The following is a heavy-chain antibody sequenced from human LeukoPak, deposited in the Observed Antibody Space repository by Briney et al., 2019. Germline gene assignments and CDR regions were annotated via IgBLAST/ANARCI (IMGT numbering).Heavy chain of an antibody. CDR1: RFTFSTYT. CDR3: ARDRTTVTTFDY. V-gene: IGHV3-21*01. Sequence: PGGSLRLSCAASRFTFSTYTMNWVRQAPGKGLEWVSSISSSSSYIYYADSVKGRFTISRDNAKNSLYLQMNTLRAEDTAVYYCARDRTTVTTFDYRGQGTLVTVSS. J-gene: IGHJ4*02. D-gene: IGHD4-17*01. CDR2: ISSSSSYI.